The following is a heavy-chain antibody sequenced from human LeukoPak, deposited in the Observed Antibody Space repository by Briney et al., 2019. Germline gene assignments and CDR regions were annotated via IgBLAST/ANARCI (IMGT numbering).Heavy chain of an antibody. CDR3: ANVVVPAAIRDYYYGMDV. Sequence: GGSLRLSCAASGFTLSSYAMSWVRQAPGKGLEWVSAISGSGGSTYYADSVKGRFTISRDNSKNTLYLQMNSLRAEDAAVYYCANVVVPAAIRDYYYGMDVWGQGTTVTVSS. CDR2: ISGSGGST. V-gene: IGHV3-23*01. J-gene: IGHJ6*02. CDR1: GFTLSSYA. D-gene: IGHD2-2*01.